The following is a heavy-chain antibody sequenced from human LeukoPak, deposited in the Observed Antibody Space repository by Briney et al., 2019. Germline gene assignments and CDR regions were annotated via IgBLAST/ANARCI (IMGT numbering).Heavy chain of an antibody. CDR2: IIPIFGTA. Sequence: SVKVSCKASRGTFSSYAFSWVRQAPGQGLEWMGGIIPIFGTANYAQKLQGRVTMTTDTSTSTAYMELRSLRSDDTAVYYCARDYCSTTDCYHYFDYWGQGTLVTVSS. J-gene: IGHJ4*02. D-gene: IGHD2-2*01. V-gene: IGHV1-69*05. CDR1: RGTFSSYA. CDR3: ARDYCSTTDCYHYFDY.